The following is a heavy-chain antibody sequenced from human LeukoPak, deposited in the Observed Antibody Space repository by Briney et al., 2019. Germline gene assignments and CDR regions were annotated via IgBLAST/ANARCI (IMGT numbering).Heavy chain of an antibody. Sequence: PGGPLSSSCEASGLTFSNAWMNWFRQAQGKGLDWVARIKSKADGETIDYAAPVKGRFTISRDDSRNTLYLQMNSLKTEDAAVYYCTTTFLRGVMGYWGQGTLVTVSS. CDR3: TTTFLRGVMGY. D-gene: IGHD3-10*01. J-gene: IGHJ4*02. V-gene: IGHV3-15*07. CDR2: IKSKADGETI. CDR1: GLTFSNAW.